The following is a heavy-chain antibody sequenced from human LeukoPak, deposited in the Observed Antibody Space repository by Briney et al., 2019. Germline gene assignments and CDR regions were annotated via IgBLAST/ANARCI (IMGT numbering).Heavy chain of an antibody. CDR3: AKDWHILTGRNCFDP. Sequence: ASVKVSCKASGYTFNNYSISWVRQAPGQGLEWMGWVTSYNGDTNYAQKFQGRVTMSTDTSTSTAYMELRSLRFDDTAIYYCAKDWHILTGRNCFDPWGQGTLVTVSS. V-gene: IGHV1-18*01. J-gene: IGHJ5*02. CDR2: VTSYNGDT. D-gene: IGHD3-9*01. CDR1: GYTFNNYS.